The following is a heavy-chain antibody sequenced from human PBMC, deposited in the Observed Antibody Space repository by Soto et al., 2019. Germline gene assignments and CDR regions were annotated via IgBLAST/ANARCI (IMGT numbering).Heavy chain of an antibody. CDR2: INPNSGGT. D-gene: IGHD2-15*01. CDR3: ARGLQVAATVYFDY. V-gene: IGHV1-2*04. J-gene: IGHJ4*02. Sequence: GASVKVSCKASGYTFTGYYMHWVRQAPGQGLEWMGWINPNSGGTNYAQKFQGWVTMTRDTSISTAYMELSRLRSDDTAVYYCARGLQVAATVYFDYWGQGTLVTVSS. CDR1: GYTFTGYY.